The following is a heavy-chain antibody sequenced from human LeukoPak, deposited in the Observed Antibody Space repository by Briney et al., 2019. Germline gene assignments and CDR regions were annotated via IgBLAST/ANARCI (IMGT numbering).Heavy chain of an antibody. V-gene: IGHV4-38-2*02. CDR2: IYHSGST. J-gene: IGHJ3*02. CDR3: ASAGYSSGLGAFDI. Sequence: KPSETLSLTCTVSGYSISSGYYWGWIRQPPGKGLEWIGSIYHSGSTYYNPSLKSRVTISVDTSKNQFSLKLSSVTAADTAVYYCASAGYSSGLGAFDIWGQGTMVTVSS. CDR1: GYSISSGYY. D-gene: IGHD6-19*01.